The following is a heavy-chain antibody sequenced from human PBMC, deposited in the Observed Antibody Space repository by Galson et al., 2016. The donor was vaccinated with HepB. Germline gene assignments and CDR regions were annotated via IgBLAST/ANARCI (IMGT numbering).Heavy chain of an antibody. D-gene: IGHD3-3*01. J-gene: IGHJ6*02. CDR1: GYTFTSYA. CDR3: ARDRTVRPRGRTTFGRFGLGG. V-gene: IGHV1-3*01. Sequence: SVKVSCKASGYTFTSYAMHWVRQAPGQRLEWMGWINAGNGNTKYSQKFQGRVTITRDTSASTAYMELSSLRSEDTAVYYCARDRTVRPRGRTTFGRFGLGGWGQGTTVTVSS. CDR2: INAGNGNT.